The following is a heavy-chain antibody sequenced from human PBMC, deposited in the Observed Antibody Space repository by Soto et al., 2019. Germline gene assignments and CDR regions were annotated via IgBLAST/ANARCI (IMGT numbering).Heavy chain of an antibody. Sequence: QVQLVQSGAEVKKPGSSVKVSCKASGGTFSSYAISWVRQAPGQGLEWMGGIIPIFGTANYAQKFQGRVTITADESTSTAYMELSSLRSEDTAVYYCARVQTQARDYYYYGMDVWGQGTTVTVSS. V-gene: IGHV1-69*01. CDR1: GGTFSSYA. CDR2: IIPIFGTA. J-gene: IGHJ6*02. CDR3: ARVQTQARDYYYYGMDV. D-gene: IGHD1-1*01.